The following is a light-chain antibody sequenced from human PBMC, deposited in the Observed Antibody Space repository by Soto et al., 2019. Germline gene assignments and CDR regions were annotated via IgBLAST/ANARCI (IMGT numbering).Light chain of an antibody. J-gene: IGKJ3*01. CDR1: QSVSSSY. V-gene: IGKV3-20*01. CDR2: GAS. CDR3: QQYGSSPTT. Sequence: VLTQSPGTLSLSPGERATLSCRASQSVSSSYLAWYQQKPGQAPRLLIYGASSRATGIPDRFSGSGSGTDFTLTISRLEPEDFAVYYCQQYGSSPTTFGPGTKVDIK.